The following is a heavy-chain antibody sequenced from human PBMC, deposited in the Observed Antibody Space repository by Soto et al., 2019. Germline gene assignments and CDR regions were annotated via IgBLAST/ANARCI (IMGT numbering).Heavy chain of an antibody. CDR2: IYYSGST. V-gene: IGHV4-39*01. D-gene: IGHD3-9*01. CDR1: GGSISSSSYY. Sequence: SETLSLTCTVSGGSISSSSYYWGWIRQPPGKGLEWIGSIYYSGSTYYNPSLKSRVTISVDTSKNQFSLKLSSVTAADTAVYYCASLLRYFDWLLAGDYWGQGTLVTVSS. CDR3: ASLLRYFDWLLAGDY. J-gene: IGHJ4*02.